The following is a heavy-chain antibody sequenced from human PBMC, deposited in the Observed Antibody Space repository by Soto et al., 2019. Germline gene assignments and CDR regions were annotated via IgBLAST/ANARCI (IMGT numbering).Heavy chain of an antibody. Sequence: ASVKVSCKASGYTFTSYYMHWVRQAPGQGLEWMGIINPSGGSTSYAQKFQGRFTISRDNAKRSLYLQMKSLRAEDTAVYYCARDFYGGYTYGPGDYWGQGALVTVSS. D-gene: IGHD5-18*01. V-gene: IGHV1-46*01. CDR2: INPSGGST. CDR3: ARDFYGGYTYGPGDY. J-gene: IGHJ4*02. CDR1: GYTFTSYY.